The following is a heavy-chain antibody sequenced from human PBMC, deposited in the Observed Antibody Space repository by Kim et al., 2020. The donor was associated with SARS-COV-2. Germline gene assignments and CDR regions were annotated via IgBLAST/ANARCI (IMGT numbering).Heavy chain of an antibody. CDR1: GGSISSSSYY. V-gene: IGHV4-39*07. J-gene: IGHJ4*02. Sequence: SETLSLTCTVSGGSISSSSYYWGWIRQPPGKGLEWIGSIYYSGSTYYNPSLKSRVTISVDTSKNQFSLKLSSVTAADTAVYYCARAPSKNPFDNWGQGTLVTVSS. CDR2: IYYSGST. CDR3: ARAPSKNPFDN. D-gene: IGHD2-2*01.